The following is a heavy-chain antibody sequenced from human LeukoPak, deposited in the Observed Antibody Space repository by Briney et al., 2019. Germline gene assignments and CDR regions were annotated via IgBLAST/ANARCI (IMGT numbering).Heavy chain of an antibody. CDR1: GFTFNSYS. V-gene: IGHV3-48*04. CDR2: ISSSSSTI. J-gene: IGHJ5*02. Sequence: QPGGSLRLSCAASGFTFNSYSMNWVRQAPGKGLEWVSYISSSSSTIYYADSVKGRFTISRDNAKNSLYLQMNSLRAEDTAVYYCARVSKVVPAANNWFDPWGQGTLVTVSS. D-gene: IGHD2-2*01. CDR3: ARVSKVVPAANNWFDP.